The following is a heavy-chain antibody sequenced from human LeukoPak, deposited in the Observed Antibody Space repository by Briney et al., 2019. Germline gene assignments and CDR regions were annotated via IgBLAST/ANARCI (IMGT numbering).Heavy chain of an antibody. CDR2: ISAYNGNT. D-gene: IGHD3-22*01. J-gene: IGHJ4*02. CDR3: ATSRYYYDSSGYYYDHFDY. V-gene: IGHV1-18*01. Sequence: ASVKVSCKASGYTFTSYGISWVRQAPGQGLEWMGWISAYNGNTNYAQKLKGRVTMTTDTSTSTAYMELRSLRSDDTAVYYCATSRYYYDSSGYYYDHFDYWGQGTLVTVSS. CDR1: GYTFTSYG.